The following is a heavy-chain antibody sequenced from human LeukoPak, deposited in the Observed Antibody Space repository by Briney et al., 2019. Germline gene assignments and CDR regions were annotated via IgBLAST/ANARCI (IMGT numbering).Heavy chain of an antibody. CDR1: GYTFTGYY. V-gene: IGHV1-2*02. J-gene: IGHJ4*02. Sequence: ASVKVSCKASGYTFTGYYMHWVRQAPGQGLEWMGWINPNSGGTNYAQKFQGRVTITRDTSISTAHMELSRLRSDDTAVYYCARDQRFLEWLFPDYWGQGTLVTVSS. CDR2: INPNSGGT. D-gene: IGHD3-3*01. CDR3: ARDQRFLEWLFPDY.